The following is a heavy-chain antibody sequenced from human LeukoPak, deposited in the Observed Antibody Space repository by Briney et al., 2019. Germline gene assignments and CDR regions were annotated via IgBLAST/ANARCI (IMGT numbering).Heavy chain of an antibody. J-gene: IGHJ4*02. CDR3: ARARPIYDILTGYTYYFDY. D-gene: IGHD3-9*01. CDR2: INPNSGGT. CDR1: GYTFTVYY. Sequence: ASVTVSCTASGYTFTVYYMHWVRQAPGQGLEWMGWINPNSGGTNYAQKFQGWVTMTRDTSISTAYMELSRLRSDDTAVYYCARARPIYDILTGYTYYFDYWGQGTLVTVSS. V-gene: IGHV1-2*04.